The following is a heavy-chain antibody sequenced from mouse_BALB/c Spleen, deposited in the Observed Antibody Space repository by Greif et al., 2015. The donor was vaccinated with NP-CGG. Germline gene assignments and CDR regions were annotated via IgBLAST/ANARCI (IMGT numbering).Heavy chain of an antibody. D-gene: IGHD1-2*01. CDR3: TRSTTATLDY. CDR1: GYTFTSYY. Sequence: QVQLQQSGAELVKPGASVKLSCKASGYTFTSYYMYWVKQRPGQGLEWIGEINPSNGGTNFNEKFKSKATLTVDKSSSTAYMQLSSLTSEDSAVYYCTRSTTATLDYWGQGTTLTVSS. J-gene: IGHJ2*01. V-gene: IGHV1S81*02. CDR2: INPSNGGT.